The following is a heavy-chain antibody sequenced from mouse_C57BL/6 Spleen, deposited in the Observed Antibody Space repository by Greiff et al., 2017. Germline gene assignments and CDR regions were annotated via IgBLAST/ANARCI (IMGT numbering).Heavy chain of an antibody. CDR1: GFSLTSYG. V-gene: IGHV2-2*01. Sequence: VQLVESGPGLVQPSQSLSITCTVSGFSLTSYGVHWVRQSPGKGLEWLGVIWSGGSTDYNAAFISRLSISKDNSKSQVFFKMNSLQADDTAIYYCAREAYYSNYGTFDVWGTGTTVTVSS. CDR3: AREAYYSNYGTFDV. D-gene: IGHD2-5*01. CDR2: IWSGGST. J-gene: IGHJ1*03.